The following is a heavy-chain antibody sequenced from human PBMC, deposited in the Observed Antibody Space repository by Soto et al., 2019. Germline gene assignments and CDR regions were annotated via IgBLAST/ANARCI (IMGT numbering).Heavy chain of an antibody. CDR1: GFTVGSNY. V-gene: IGHV3-66*01. D-gene: IGHD3-16*01. CDR3: ARDYDYYGMDV. Sequence: EVQLVESGGGLVQPGGSLRLSCAASGFTVGSNYMSWVRQAPGKGLEWVSVIYSGGSTYYADSVKGRFTISRDNSKNTLYLQMNSLRAEDTAVYYCARDYDYYGMDVWGQGTTVTVSS. CDR2: IYSGGST. J-gene: IGHJ6*02.